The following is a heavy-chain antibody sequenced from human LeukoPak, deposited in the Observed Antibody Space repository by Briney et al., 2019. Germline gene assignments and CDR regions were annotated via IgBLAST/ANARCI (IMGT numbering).Heavy chain of an antibody. Sequence: GGSLRLSCAASGFTFSSYWMSWVRQAPGKGLEWVANIKQDGSEKYYVDSVKGRFTISRDNAKNSLYLQMNSLRAEDTAVYYGARVPQWLVPDWYFEPWGRGTLVTVCS. J-gene: IGHJ2*01. CDR2: IKQDGSEK. D-gene: IGHD6-19*01. CDR1: GFTFSSYW. V-gene: IGHV3-7*01. CDR3: ARVPQWLVPDWYFEP.